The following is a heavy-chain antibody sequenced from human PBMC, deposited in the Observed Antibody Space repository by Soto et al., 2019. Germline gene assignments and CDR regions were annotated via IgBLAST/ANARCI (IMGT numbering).Heavy chain of an antibody. D-gene: IGHD2-15*01. CDR1: GYTFTSYG. V-gene: IGHV1-18*01. CDR2: ISAYNDDT. Sequence: GASVKVSCKTSGYTFTSYGISWVRQAPGQGLEYMGWISAYNDDTNYAQNLQGRVTMTTDTSTNTAYMELRSLRSDDTAVYYCATYCSAGSCDSNTAFDIWGQGTMVTVSS. CDR3: ATYCSAGSCDSNTAFDI. J-gene: IGHJ3*02.